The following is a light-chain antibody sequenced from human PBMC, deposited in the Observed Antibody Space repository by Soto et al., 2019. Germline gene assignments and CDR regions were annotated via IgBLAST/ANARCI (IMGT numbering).Light chain of an antibody. V-gene: IGKV1-5*01. CDR1: QTISSL. CDR3: QQYNSYPWT. J-gene: IGKJ1*01. CDR2: DAS. Sequence: DIQMTQSPSTLSGSVGDRVTITCRASQTISSLLAWYQQKPGKAPKLLIYDASSLESGVPSRFSGSGSGTEFTLTISSLQTDDFATYYCQQYNSYPWTFGQGTKVDIK.